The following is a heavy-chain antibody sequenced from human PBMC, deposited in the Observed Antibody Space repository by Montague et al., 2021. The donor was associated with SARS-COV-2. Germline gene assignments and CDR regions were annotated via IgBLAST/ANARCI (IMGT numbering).Heavy chain of an antibody. V-gene: IGHV3-48*04. J-gene: IGHJ4*02. CDR1: GLTFSSYC. CDR2: LSSSGTTI. Sequence: SLRLSCAASGLTFSSYCMSWVRQAPGKGLEWVSYLSSSGTTIYYADSVKGRFTISRDNAVNSLFLQMNSLRAEDTAVYYCSRDSYLEHTEGADYWGQGTLVTVSS. D-gene: IGHD4/OR15-4a*01. CDR3: SRDSYLEHTEGADY.